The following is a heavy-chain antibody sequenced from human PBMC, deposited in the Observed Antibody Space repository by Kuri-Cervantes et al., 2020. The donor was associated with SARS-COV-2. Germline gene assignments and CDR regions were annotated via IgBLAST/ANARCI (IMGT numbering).Heavy chain of an antibody. CDR3: AKLFGVVVAGTLDY. V-gene: IGHV3-23*01. CDR2: LGGSGDVT. Sequence: GGSLRLSCAASGFTFSSYAMTWVRQAPGKGLEWVSGLGGSGDVTYYADSVKGRFTISRDNSNNTLYLQMDSLRGEDTAVYYCAKLFGVVVAGTLDYWGQGTQVTVSS. J-gene: IGHJ4*02. CDR1: GFTFSSYA. D-gene: IGHD2-15*01.